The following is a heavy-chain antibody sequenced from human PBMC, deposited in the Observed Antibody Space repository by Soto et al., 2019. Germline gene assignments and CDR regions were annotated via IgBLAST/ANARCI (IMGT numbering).Heavy chain of an antibody. V-gene: IGHV1-69*13. J-gene: IGHJ5*02. Sequence: SVKVSCKASGGTFSSYAISWVRQAPGQGLEWMGGIIPIFGTANYAQKFQGRVTITADESTSTAYMELSSLRSEDTAVYYCARDREHRHGYKAAAWFEPWGQGTLVTVYS. CDR3: ARDREHRHGYKAAAWFEP. CDR1: GGTFSSYA. CDR2: IIPIFGTA. D-gene: IGHD5-12*01.